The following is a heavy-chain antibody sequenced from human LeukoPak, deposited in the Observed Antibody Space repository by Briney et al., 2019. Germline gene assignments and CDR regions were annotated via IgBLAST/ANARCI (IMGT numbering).Heavy chain of an antibody. V-gene: IGHV3-21*01. CDR2: VSSSSSYI. Sequence: GGSLRLSCAASGFTFSSYSMNWVRQAPGKGLEWVSSVSSSSSYIYYADSVKGRYTISRDNAKNTLYLQMNSLRAEDTAVYYCAGGLVFDPWGQGTLVTVSS. CDR3: AGGLVFDP. CDR1: GFTFSSYS. J-gene: IGHJ5*02.